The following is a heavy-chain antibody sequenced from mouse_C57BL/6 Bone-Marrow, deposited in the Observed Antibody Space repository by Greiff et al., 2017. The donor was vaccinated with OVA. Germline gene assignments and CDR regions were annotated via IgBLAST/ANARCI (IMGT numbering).Heavy chain of an antibody. Sequence: EVKLVESGGGLVKPGGSLKLSCAASGFTFSSYAMSWVRQTPEKRLEWVATISAGGSYTYYPDNVKGRFTISRDNAKNNLYLQMSHLKSEDTAMYYCARDGYYVGYWGQGTTLTVSS. V-gene: IGHV5-4*01. D-gene: IGHD2-2*01. CDR1: GFTFSSYA. CDR2: ISAGGSYT. CDR3: ARDGYYVGY. J-gene: IGHJ2*01.